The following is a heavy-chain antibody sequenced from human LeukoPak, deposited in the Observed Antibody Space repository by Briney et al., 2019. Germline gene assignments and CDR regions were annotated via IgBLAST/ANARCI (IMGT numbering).Heavy chain of an antibody. V-gene: IGHV3-7*01. D-gene: IGHD3-10*01. J-gene: IGHJ4*02. CDR1: GFTFSSYW. Sequence: PGGSLRLSCAASGFTFSSYWMSWVRQAPGKGLEWVANIKQDGSEKYYVDSVKGRFTISRDNAKNSLYLQMNSLRAEDTAVYYCARISGSGSIYSYFDYWGQETLVTVSS. CDR3: ARISGSGSIYSYFDY. CDR2: IKQDGSEK.